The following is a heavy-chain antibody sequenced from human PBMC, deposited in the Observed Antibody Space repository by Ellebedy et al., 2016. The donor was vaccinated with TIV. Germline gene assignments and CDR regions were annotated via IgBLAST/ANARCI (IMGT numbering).Heavy chain of an antibody. CDR3: ARSCVSHTCYPFTGN. D-gene: IGHD2-2*01. CDR1: GITFSNAW. Sequence: PGGSLRLSCAASGITFSNAWIHWFRQAPGKGLEWFGRIKSKGDGWTTDYAAPVKARFTISSDDSKYTLYLQMNRLKTEDTAVYFCARSCVSHTCYPFTGNWGQGTLVTVSS. V-gene: IGHV3-15*07. J-gene: IGHJ4*02. CDR2: IKSKGDGWTT.